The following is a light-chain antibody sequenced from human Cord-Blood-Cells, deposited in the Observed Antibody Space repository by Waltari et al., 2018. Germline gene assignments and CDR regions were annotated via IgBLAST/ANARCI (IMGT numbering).Light chain of an antibody. CDR3: MQALQTPLT. J-gene: IGKJ4*01. V-gene: IGKV2-28*01. Sequence: DIVMTQSPLSLPVTAGEPASISCRSSKSLLHSNGYNYLDWYLQKPGQAPQLLIYLGSNRASGVPDRFSGSGSGTDFTLKISRVEAEDVGVYYCMQALQTPLTFGGGTKVEIK. CDR2: LGS. CDR1: KSLLHSNGYNY.